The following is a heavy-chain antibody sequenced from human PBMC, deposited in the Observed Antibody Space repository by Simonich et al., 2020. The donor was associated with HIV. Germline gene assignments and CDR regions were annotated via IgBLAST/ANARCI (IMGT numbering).Heavy chain of an antibody. V-gene: IGHV3-9*03. CDR1: GFTFDDYA. CDR3: AKESTSYYYGSGSFDP. Sequence: VESGGGLVQPGRSLRLSCAASGFTFDDYAMHWVREAPGKGLEWVSGISWNSGSIGYADSVKGRFTISRDNAKNSLYLQMNSLRAEDMALDYCAKESTSYYYGSGSFDPWGQGTLVNVSS. CDR2: ISWNSGSI. D-gene: IGHD3-10*01. J-gene: IGHJ5*02.